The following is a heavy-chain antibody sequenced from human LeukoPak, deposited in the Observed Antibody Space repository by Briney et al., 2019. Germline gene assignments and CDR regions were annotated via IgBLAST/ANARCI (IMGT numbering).Heavy chain of an antibody. Sequence: SVKVSCKASGYTFTSYAISWVRQAPGQGLEWRGGIIPMFGTRTYAQKFQGRATITVDTSTGTDNMELTRLRSEDTAVYYCARGADWQLLEYYYYYMDVWGKGTPVTVSS. D-gene: IGHD4-23*01. V-gene: IGHV1-69*06. CDR3: ARGADWQLLEYYYYYMDV. CDR2: IIPMFGTR. CDR1: GYTFTSYA. J-gene: IGHJ6*03.